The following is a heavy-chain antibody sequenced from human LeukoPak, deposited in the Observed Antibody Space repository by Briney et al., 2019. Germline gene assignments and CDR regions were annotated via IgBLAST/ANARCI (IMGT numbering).Heavy chain of an antibody. V-gene: IGHV3-33*01. J-gene: IGHJ4*02. CDR2: IWYDGSNK. CDR1: GFTFSGYG. CDR3: VRVGYTNYGIDY. D-gene: IGHD4-11*01. Sequence: PGRSLRLSCAASGFTFSGYGMHWVRQAPGKGLEWVAVIWYDGSNKYYADSVKGRFTISRDSSKNTLDLQMNSLRAEATAVYYCVRVGYTNYGIDYWGQGTLVTVSS.